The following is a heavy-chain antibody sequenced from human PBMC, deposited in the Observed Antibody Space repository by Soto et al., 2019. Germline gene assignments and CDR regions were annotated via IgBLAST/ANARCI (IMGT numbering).Heavy chain of an antibody. J-gene: IGHJ6*02. CDR2: ISYDGSNK. D-gene: IGHD6-13*01. CDR3: AKDAAYSSSWYSNYYGMHV. CDR1: GFTFSSYG. Sequence: GGSLRLSCAASGFTFSSYGMHWVRQAPGKGLEWVAVISYDGSNKYYADSVKGRFTISRDNSKNTLYLQMNSLRAEDTAVYYCAKDAAYSSSWYSNYYGMHVWGQGTTVTVSS. V-gene: IGHV3-30*18.